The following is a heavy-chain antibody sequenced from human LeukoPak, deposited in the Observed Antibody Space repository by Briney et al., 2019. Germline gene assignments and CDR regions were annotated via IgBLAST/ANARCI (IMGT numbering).Heavy chain of an antibody. V-gene: IGHV3-48*03. J-gene: IGHJ4*02. Sequence: GGSLRLSSAASGFTFSSYEMNWVRQAPGKGLEWVSYISSSGSTIYYADSVKGRFTISRDNAKNSLYLQMNSLRAEDTAIYYCARIMVSTTIEALDYWGQGTRVTVSS. D-gene: IGHD5/OR15-5a*01. CDR1: GFTFSSYE. CDR3: ARIMVSTTIEALDY. CDR2: ISSSGSTI.